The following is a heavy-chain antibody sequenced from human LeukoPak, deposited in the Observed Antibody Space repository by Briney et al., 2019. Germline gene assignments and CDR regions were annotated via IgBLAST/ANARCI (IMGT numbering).Heavy chain of an antibody. CDR1: GGSISSSSYY. J-gene: IGHJ4*02. CDR2: IYYSGST. D-gene: IGHD6-13*01. Sequence: PSETLSLTCTVSGGSISSSSYYWGWIRQPPGKGLEWIGSIYYSGSTYYNPSLKSRVTISVDTSKNQFSLKLSSVTAADTAVYYCARDHSWSVDYWGQGTLVTVSS. CDR3: ARDHSWSVDY. V-gene: IGHV4-39*07.